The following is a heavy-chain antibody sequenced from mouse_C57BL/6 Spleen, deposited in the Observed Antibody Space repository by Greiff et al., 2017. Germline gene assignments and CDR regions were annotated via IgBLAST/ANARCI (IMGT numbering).Heavy chain of an antibody. CDR3: ARHSDRTFFGY. J-gene: IGHJ2*01. CDR1: GFTFSSYT. CDR2: ISGGGGNT. Sequence: EVQRVESGGGLVKPGGSLKLSCAASGFTFSSYTMSWVRQTPGKRLEWVATISGGGGNTYYPDSVKGRFTISRDNAKNTLYLQLSGLGSEDTALYYCARHSDRTFFGYWGQGTTLTVSS. V-gene: IGHV5-9*01.